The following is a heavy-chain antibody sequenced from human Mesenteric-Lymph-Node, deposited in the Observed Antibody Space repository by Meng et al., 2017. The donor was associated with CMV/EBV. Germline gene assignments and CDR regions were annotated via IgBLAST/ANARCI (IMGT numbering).Heavy chain of an antibody. CDR1: GYTLTDFY. CDR2: NNPNSGVS. CDR3: ARDNVNPEGFDP. V-gene: IGHV1-2*06. D-gene: IGHD2/OR15-2a*01. J-gene: IGHJ5*02. Sequence: QVQLVQSRAEVGKPGASVMVSCKASGYTLTDFYIHWVRQAPGQGLEWMGRNNPNSGVSNSAHNCQGGITMTRDTSISTAYMELGRLTSDDTAVYYCARDNVNPEGFDPWGQGTLVTVSS.